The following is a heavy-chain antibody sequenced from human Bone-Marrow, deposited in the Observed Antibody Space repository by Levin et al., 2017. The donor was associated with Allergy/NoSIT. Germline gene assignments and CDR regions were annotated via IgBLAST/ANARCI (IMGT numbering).Heavy chain of an antibody. CDR3: AKDVASGGEYVWSTLHS. CDR1: GFTFDDYA. V-gene: IGHV3-9*01. D-gene: IGHD3-16*01. J-gene: IGHJ4*02. CDR2: IIWSGVYV. Sequence: GGSLRLSCVASGFTFDDYAMHWVRQAPGKGLEWVSGIIWSGVYVYYADSVRGRVTISRNNAKNTLYLQMDSLTPEDTALYFCAKDVASGGEYVWSTLHSWGQGTLVTVSS.